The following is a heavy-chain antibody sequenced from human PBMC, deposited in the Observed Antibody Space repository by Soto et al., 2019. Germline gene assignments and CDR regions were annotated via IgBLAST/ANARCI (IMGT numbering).Heavy chain of an antibody. CDR1: GFTVSSNY. D-gene: IGHD3-22*01. CDR3: AREADYYDSSGYYYFDY. V-gene: IGHV3-66*01. Sequence: GGSLRLSCAASGFTVSSNYMSWVRQAPGKGLEWVSVIYSGGSTYYADSVKGRFTISRDNSKNTLYLKMNSLRAEDTAVYYCAREADYYDSSGYYYFDYWGQGTLVTVSS. CDR2: IYSGGST. J-gene: IGHJ4*02.